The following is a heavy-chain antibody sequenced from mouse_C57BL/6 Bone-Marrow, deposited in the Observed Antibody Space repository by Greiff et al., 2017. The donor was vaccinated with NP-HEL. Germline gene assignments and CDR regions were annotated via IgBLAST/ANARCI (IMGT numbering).Heavy chain of an antibody. CDR1: GYSFTGYY. D-gene: IGHD1-1*01. CDR2: IYPYNGVS. CDR3: ERYKGNTTVGAHDAMDY. V-gene: IGHV1-31*01. Sequence: VQLQQSGPELVKPGASVKISCKASGYSFTGYYMHWVKQSHGNILDWIGYIYPYNGVSSYTQKFKGKATLTVDKSSSTAYMELRSLTSEDSAVYYCERYKGNTTVGAHDAMDYWGQGTSVTVSS. J-gene: IGHJ4*01.